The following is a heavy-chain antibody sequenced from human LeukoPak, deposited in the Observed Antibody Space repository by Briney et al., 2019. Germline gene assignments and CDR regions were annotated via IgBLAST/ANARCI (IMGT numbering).Heavy chain of an antibody. CDR1: GLSIADYT. D-gene: IGHD3-22*01. CDR2: IGRNGVAT. J-gene: IGHJ3*02. Sequence: GGSLRLSCEASGLSIADYTMHWVRQVPGKGLGWVSLIGRNGVATKYADSVRGRFIVSRDNSKNSLYLQMNSLRAEDTAVYYCARDRYDISNYYYEGDAFDIWGQGTMVTVSS. CDR3: ARDRYDISNYYYEGDAFDI. V-gene: IGHV3-43*01.